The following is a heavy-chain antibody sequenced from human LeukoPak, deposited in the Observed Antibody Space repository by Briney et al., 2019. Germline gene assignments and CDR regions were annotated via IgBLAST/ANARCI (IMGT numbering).Heavy chain of an antibody. CDR1: GFTFSSYW. Sequence: PGESLRLSCAASGFTFSSYWMSWVRQAPGKGLEWVAFIRYDGGDKYSADSVKGRFTISRDNSKNTVYLQMNSLKTEDTAVYYCAKGRDVGYWGQGTLVIVSS. CDR3: AKGRDVGY. D-gene: IGHD2-21*01. V-gene: IGHV3-30*02. J-gene: IGHJ4*02. CDR2: IRYDGGDK.